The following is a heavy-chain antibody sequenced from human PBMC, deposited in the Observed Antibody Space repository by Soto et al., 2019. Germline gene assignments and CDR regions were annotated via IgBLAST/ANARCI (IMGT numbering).Heavy chain of an antibody. J-gene: IGHJ6*02. Sequence: AAVKVSCKASGYTFTGYYMHWVRQAPGQGLEWMGWINPNSGGTNYAQKFQGRVTMTRDTSISTAYMELSRLRSDDTAVYYCGLGYCSGGSCYDGMDVWGQGTTVTVSS. CDR1: GYTFTGYY. CDR2: INPNSGGT. V-gene: IGHV1-2*02. D-gene: IGHD2-15*01. CDR3: GLGYCSGGSCYDGMDV.